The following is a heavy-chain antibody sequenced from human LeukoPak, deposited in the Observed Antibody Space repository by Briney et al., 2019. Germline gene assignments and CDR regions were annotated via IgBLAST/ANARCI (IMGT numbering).Heavy chain of an antibody. J-gene: IGHJ4*02. Sequence: SLRLSCAASGFTFDDYAMHWVRHAPGKGLEWVSGISWNSGSIGYADSVKGRFTISRDNAKNSLYLQMNSLRAEDTALYYCAKDTVSAVAGTNLDYWGQGTLVTVSS. CDR1: GFTFDDYA. CDR2: ISWNSGSI. D-gene: IGHD6-19*01. V-gene: IGHV3-9*01. CDR3: AKDTVSAVAGTNLDY.